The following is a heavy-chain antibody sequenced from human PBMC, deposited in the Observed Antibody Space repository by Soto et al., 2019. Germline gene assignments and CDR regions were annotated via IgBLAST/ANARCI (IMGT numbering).Heavy chain of an antibody. CDR3: AHLGYCSGGSCHNWFDP. CDR2: IYWDDNK. D-gene: IGHD2-15*01. Sequence: QITLKESGPTLVKPTQTLTLTCAFSGFSLTTTGVGVGWIRQPPGKALEWLALIYWDDNKRYSPSLKSRLSITKVTSKNQVVLTMTNMDPVDTATYYCAHLGYCSGGSCHNWFDPWGQGTLVTVSS. J-gene: IGHJ5*02. CDR1: GFSLTTTGVG. V-gene: IGHV2-5*02.